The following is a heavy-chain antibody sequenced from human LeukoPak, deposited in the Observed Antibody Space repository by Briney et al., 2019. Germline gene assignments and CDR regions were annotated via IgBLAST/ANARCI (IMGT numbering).Heavy chain of an antibody. J-gene: IGHJ6*02. CDR2: ISYDGSNK. D-gene: IGHD2/OR15-2a*01. V-gene: IGHV3-30*04. CDR3: ARGVSRYYYGMDV. CDR1: GFTFSSYA. Sequence: TGGSLRLSCAASGFTFSSYAMHWVRQAPGKGLEWLAVISYDGSNKYYADSVKGRFTISRDNSKNTLYLQLNSLRAEDTAVYYCARGVSRYYYGMDVWGQGTTVTVSS.